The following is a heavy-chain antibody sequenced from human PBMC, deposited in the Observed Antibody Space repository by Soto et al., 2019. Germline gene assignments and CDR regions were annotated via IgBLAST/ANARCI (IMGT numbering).Heavy chain of an antibody. Sequence: QVQLVQSGPEVKKPGASVTVSCKTSGYTFTDHGIDWVRQAPGQGLEWGGWVSSYNGNTNYAYNLKDRVIMTTDASTSTAYMELRGLRSDATAVYYCAREVEGSYSPADFWGQGTPVTVSS. CDR1: GYTFTDHG. D-gene: IGHD3-10*01. J-gene: IGHJ4*02. CDR3: AREVEGSYSPADF. V-gene: IGHV1-18*01. CDR2: VSSYNGNT.